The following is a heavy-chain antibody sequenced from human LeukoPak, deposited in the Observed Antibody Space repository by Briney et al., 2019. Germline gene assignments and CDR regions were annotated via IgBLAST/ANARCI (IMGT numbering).Heavy chain of an antibody. Sequence: GGSLRLSCAASGFTFSSYSMNWVRQAPGKGLEWVSSISSSSSYIYYADSVKGRFTISRDNAKNSLYLQMNSLRAEDTAVYYCARDRVAARPNWFDPWCQGTLVTVSS. CDR2: ISSSSSYI. CDR3: ARDRVAARPNWFDP. V-gene: IGHV3-21*01. D-gene: IGHD6-6*01. J-gene: IGHJ5*02. CDR1: GFTFSSYS.